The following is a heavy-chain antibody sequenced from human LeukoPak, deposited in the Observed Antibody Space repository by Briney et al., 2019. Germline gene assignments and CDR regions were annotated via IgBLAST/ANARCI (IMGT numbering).Heavy chain of an antibody. Sequence: KASETLSLTCTVSGGSISSYYWSWIRQPPGKGLEWIGYIYYSGSTNYNPSLKRRVTISVDTSRNQFSLKLSSVTAADTAVYYCARDRGQMDVWGKGTTVTVSS. D-gene: IGHD3-10*01. CDR1: GGSISSYY. V-gene: IGHV4-59*01. J-gene: IGHJ6*04. CDR3: ARDRGQMDV. CDR2: IYYSGST.